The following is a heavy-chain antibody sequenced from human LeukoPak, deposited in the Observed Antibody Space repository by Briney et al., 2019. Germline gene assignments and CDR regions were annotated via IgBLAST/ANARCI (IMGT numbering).Heavy chain of an antibody. J-gene: IGHJ4*02. CDR1: GFIFSSCA. Sequence: PGGSLRLSCAASGFIFSSCAMSWVRQAPGKGLGWVAAISGTGDNTYYADSVKGRFTISSDNSKSTLYLQLNSLRAEDTAVYYCAKDRPHYYESSGYYFDYYFDYWGQGTLVTVSS. CDR2: ISGTGDNT. D-gene: IGHD3-22*01. CDR3: AKDRPHYYESSGYYFDYYFDY. V-gene: IGHV3-23*01.